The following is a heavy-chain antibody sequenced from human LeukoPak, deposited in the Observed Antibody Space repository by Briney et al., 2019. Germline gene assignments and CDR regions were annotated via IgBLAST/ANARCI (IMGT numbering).Heavy chain of an antibody. J-gene: IGHJ4*02. CDR1: GGSISSYY. CDR3: ARSGYCSSTGCYAVDYFDY. D-gene: IGHD2-2*01. CDR2: IYTSGST. Sequence: PSETLSLTCTVSGGSISSYYWSWIRQTAGKGLEWIRRIYTSGSTNYNPSLKSRVTISVDKSKNQFSLKLSSVTAAETAVYYCARSGYCSSTGCYAVDYFDYWGQGTLVTVSS. V-gene: IGHV4-4*07.